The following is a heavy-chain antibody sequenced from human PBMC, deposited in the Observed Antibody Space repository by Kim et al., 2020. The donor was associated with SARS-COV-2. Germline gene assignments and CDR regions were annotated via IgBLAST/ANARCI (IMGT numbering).Heavy chain of an antibody. CDR1: GFTFSSYG. CDR2: ISYDGSNK. Sequence: GGSLRLSCAASGFTFSSYGMHWVRQAPGKGLEWVAVISYDGSNKYYADSVKGRFTISRDNSKNTLYLQMNSLRAEDTAVYYCAKEDRGYSYGYYFDYWGQGTLVTVSS. J-gene: IGHJ4*02. D-gene: IGHD5-18*01. CDR3: AKEDRGYSYGYYFDY. V-gene: IGHV3-30*18.